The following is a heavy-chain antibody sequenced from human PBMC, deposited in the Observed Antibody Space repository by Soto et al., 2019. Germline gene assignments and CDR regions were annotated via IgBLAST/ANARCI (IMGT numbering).Heavy chain of an antibody. D-gene: IGHD3-22*01. CDR2: IYYSGST. CDR1: GGSISSGDYY. V-gene: IGHV4-30-4*01. Sequence: PSETLSLTCTVSGGSISSGDYYWSWIRQPPGKGLEWIGYIYYSGSTYYNPSLKSRVTISVDTSKNQFSLKLSSVTAADTAVYYCASISSGYYSRRTFDYWGQGTLVTVSS. J-gene: IGHJ4*02. CDR3: ASISSGYYSRRTFDY.